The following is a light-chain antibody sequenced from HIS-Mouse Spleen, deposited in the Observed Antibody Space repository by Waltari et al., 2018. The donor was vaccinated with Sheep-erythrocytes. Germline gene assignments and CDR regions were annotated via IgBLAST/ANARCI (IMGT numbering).Light chain of an antibody. CDR2: YKSDSDK. CDR3: CSYAGSYNHV. J-gene: IGLJ1*01. Sequence: QAVLTQPSSLSASPGASASLTYTFRIGINVGTSRTTRYQHQPGSPPQYLLRYKSDSDKQQGSGVPSRFSGSKDASANAGILLISGLQSEDEADYYCCSYAGSYNHVFATGTKVTVL. V-gene: IGLV5-45*02. CDR1: IGINVGTSR.